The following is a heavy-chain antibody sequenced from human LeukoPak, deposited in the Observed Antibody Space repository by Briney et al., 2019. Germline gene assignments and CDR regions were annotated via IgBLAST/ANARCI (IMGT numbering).Heavy chain of an antibody. Sequence: PGGSLRLSCAAYGFTVSRNHMSLVRQAPGKGLERFSVIYSGGTTYYADSVKGRFTISRDNSKNTLYLQMNSVRAEDTAVYYCARGSASGSYSPGGLDYWGQGTLVTVSS. CDR1: GFTVSRNH. D-gene: IGHD3-10*01. CDR3: ARGSASGSYSPGGLDY. CDR2: IYSGGTT. J-gene: IGHJ4*02. V-gene: IGHV3-66*01.